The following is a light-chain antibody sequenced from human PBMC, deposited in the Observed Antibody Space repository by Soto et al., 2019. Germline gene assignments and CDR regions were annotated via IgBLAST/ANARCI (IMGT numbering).Light chain of an antibody. J-gene: IGKJ2*01. Sequence: EIVLTQSPGTLSLSPGERPTLSCRASQSVSNKYLAWYQQKVGQAPRLLIHGASNRATGIPDRFIGSGSGTDFTLTIDRLEPEDFAVYFCQQYGSSPVTFGQGTKLEIK. CDR2: GAS. CDR1: QSVSNKY. CDR3: QQYGSSPVT. V-gene: IGKV3-20*01.